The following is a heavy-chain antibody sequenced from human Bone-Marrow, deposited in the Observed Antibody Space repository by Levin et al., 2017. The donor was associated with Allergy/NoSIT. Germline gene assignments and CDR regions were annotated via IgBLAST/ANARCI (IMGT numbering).Heavy chain of an antibody. CDR3: ASESRRADY. CDR1: GFTFGSFA. V-gene: IGHV3-23*01. D-gene: IGHD6-19*01. CDR2: ISISGDTT. J-gene: IGHJ4*02. Sequence: HPGGSLRLSCAASGFTFGSFAMSWVRQAPGKGLEWVSTISISGDTTFYADSVKGRFTISRDNSKNTLYLQMNSLRAEDTAIYYCASESRRADYWGQGTLVTVSS.